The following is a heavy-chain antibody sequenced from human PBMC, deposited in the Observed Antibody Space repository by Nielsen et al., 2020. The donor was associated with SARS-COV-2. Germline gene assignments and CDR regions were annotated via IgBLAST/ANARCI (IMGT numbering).Heavy chain of an antibody. CDR2: ISSSSSYT. Sequence: WIRQPPGKGLEWVSYISSSSSYTNYADSVKGRFTISRDNAKNSLYLQMNSLRAEDTAVYYCARPNRPDYGDYSDAFDIWGQGTMVTVSS. J-gene: IGHJ3*02. CDR3: ARPNRPDYGDYSDAFDI. D-gene: IGHD4-17*01. V-gene: IGHV3-11*03.